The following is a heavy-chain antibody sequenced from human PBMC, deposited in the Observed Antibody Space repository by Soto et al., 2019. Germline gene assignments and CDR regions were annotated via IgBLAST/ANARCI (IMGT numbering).Heavy chain of an antibody. V-gene: IGHV3-74*01. Sequence: EVQLVESGGGLVQPGGSLRLSCAGSGFTFSSYWMHWVRQVPGKGLLWVSRIDSDGTSTNYADSVKGRFTIARDNAKNTPYLQMNSLSAEDTGVYYCARVGGYNWFDTWGQGTLVTVSS. J-gene: IGHJ5*02. CDR1: GFTFSSYW. CDR2: IDSDGTST. CDR3: ARVGGYNWFDT.